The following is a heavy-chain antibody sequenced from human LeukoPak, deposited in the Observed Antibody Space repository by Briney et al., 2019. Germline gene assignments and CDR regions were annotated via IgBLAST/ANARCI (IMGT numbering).Heavy chain of an antibody. Sequence: SETLSLTCTVSGYSISSGYYWGRIRQPPGQGLEWIGSIYHSGSTYYNPSLKSRVTISVDTSKNQFSLKLSSVTAADTAVYYCARGKYGDYDCWGQGTLVTVSS. CDR1: GYSISSGYY. D-gene: IGHD4-17*01. CDR2: IYHSGST. V-gene: IGHV4-38-2*02. CDR3: ARGKYGDYDC. J-gene: IGHJ4*02.